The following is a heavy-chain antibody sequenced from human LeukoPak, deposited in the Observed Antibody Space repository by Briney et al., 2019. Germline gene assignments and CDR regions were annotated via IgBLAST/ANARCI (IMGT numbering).Heavy chain of an antibody. J-gene: IGHJ4*02. V-gene: IGHV3-48*02. CDR1: GFTFSSYG. Sequence: GGSLRLSCAASGFTFSSYGMHWVRQAPGKGLEWVSHITASGTAMFYADSVKGRSTISRDNAKNSLYLQMNSLRDEDTAVYYCASSGSYRFDYWGQGTLVTVSS. D-gene: IGHD1-26*01. CDR3: ASSGSYRFDY. CDR2: ITASGTAM.